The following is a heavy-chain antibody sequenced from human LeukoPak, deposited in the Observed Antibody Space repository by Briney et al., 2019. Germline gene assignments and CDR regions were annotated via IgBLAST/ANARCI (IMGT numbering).Heavy chain of an antibody. D-gene: IGHD2-21*01. Sequence: GGSLRLSCAASGFTFRKYWLHWVRHAPGKGLVWVSRINPDDGSTSYADSVKGRFTISRDNAKSTLYLQMNSLRAEDTAVYYCLTIVETDLDAFDIWGQGTKVTVSS. CDR3: LTIVETDLDAFDI. CDR1: GFTFRKYW. J-gene: IGHJ3*02. CDR2: INPDDGST. V-gene: IGHV3-74*01.